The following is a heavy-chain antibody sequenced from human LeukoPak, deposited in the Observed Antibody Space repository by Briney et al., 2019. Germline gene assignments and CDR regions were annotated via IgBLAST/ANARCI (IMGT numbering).Heavy chain of an antibody. CDR3: ARANGDYNYYYGMDV. CDR2: SYYSGST. V-gene: IGHV4-59*01. CDR1: GGSISSYY. D-gene: IGHD4-17*01. J-gene: IGHJ6*02. Sequence: ASETLSLTCTVSGGSISSYYWSWIRQPPGKGLEWIGYSYYSGSTNYNPSLKSRVTISVDTSKNQFSLKLSSVTAADTAVYYCARANGDYNYYYGMDVWGQGTTVTVSS.